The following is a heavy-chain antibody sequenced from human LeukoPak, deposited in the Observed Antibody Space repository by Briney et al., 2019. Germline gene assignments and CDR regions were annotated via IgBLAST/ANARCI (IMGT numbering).Heavy chain of an antibody. D-gene: IGHD3-3*01. CDR2: ISSSSSYI. CDR1: GFTFSSYS. CDR3: ARDRAYHDFWSGYTNWFDP. Sequence: GGSLRLSCAASGFTFSSYSMNWVRQAPGRGLEWVSSISSSSSYIYYADSVKGRFTISRDNAKNSLYLQMNSLRAEDTAVYYCARDRAYHDFWSGYTNWFDPWGQGTLVTVSS. J-gene: IGHJ5*02. V-gene: IGHV3-21*01.